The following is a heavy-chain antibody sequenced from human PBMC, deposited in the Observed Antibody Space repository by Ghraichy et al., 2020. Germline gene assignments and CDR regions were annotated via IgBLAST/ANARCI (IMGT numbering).Heavy chain of an antibody. J-gene: IGHJ6*02. CDR3: ARGPHNYGMDV. CDR1: GGYFSGYY. V-gene: IGHV4-34*01. Sequence: GSLNISCAVYGGYFSGYYWSWLRQPPGKGLEWIGEINHSGSTNYNPSLKSRVTVSVDTSMNQFSLKLSSVTAADTAVYYCARGPHNYGMDVWGQGTTVTVSS. CDR2: INHSGST.